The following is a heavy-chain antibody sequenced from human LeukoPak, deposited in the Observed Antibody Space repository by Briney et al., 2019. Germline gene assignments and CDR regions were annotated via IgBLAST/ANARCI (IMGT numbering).Heavy chain of an antibody. V-gene: IGHV3-21*05. J-gene: IGHJ4*02. CDR3: ARDLPTGTYRAYFDN. Sequence: GGSLRLSCAASGFTFNYYAMGWVRQAPGKGLEWVSYISSTGSDIYYADSVKGRFTITRDDAENSLYLQMNSLRAEDTAVYYCARDLPTGTYRAYFDNWGQGTLVTVSS. CDR2: ISSTGSDI. D-gene: IGHD1-26*01. CDR1: GFTFNYYA.